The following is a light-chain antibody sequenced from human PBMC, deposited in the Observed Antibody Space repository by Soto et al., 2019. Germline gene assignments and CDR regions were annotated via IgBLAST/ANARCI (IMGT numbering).Light chain of an antibody. CDR2: GAS. Sequence: EVVLTQSPGTLSLSPGERATLSCRASQNVYINSLAWYQQKPGQPPRLLIYGASTRAAAIPDRFSGSGSGADFAISIDGLEPEDFAIYYCQQYGDSPLTFGPGTRVD. CDR1: QNVYINS. J-gene: IGKJ3*01. CDR3: QQYGDSPLT. V-gene: IGKV3-20*01.